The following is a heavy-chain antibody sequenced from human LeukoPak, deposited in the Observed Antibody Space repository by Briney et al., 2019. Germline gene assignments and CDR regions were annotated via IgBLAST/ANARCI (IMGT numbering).Heavy chain of an antibody. Sequence: ASVKVSCKASGYTFTGYYMHWVRQAPGQGLEWMGWINPNSGGTNYAQKFQGRVTITADKSTSTAYMELSSLRSDDTAVYYCARLPDLGYCSSTSCYDYWGQGTLVTVSS. J-gene: IGHJ4*02. CDR3: ARLPDLGYCSSTSCYDY. CDR1: GYTFTGYY. CDR2: INPNSGGT. D-gene: IGHD2-2*01. V-gene: IGHV1-2*02.